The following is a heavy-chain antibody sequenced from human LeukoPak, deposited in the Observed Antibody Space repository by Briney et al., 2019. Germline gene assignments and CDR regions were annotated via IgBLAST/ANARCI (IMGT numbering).Heavy chain of an antibody. CDR2: IYYSGST. D-gene: IGHD3-3*01. CDR3: ARDRRFWSVGFFDP. CDR1: GGSISSYY. V-gene: IGHV4-59*01. Sequence: SSETPSLTCTVSGGSISSYYWSWIRQPPGKGLEWIGYIYYSGSTNYNPSLKSRFTISVDTSKNQFSLKLSSVTAADTAVYYCARDRRFWSVGFFDPWGQGTLVTVSS. J-gene: IGHJ5*02.